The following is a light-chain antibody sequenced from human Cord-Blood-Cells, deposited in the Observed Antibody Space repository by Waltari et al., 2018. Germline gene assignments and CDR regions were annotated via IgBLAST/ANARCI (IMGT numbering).Light chain of an antibody. CDR2: GAS. V-gene: IGKV3-20*01. CDR3: QQYGSSPLT. Sequence: EIVLTQSPGTLSLSPGERATLSCRASQSVSSSYLAWYQQKPGQAPRLLIYGASSRATGIPDRFIGSGSGTDFTLTISRLEPEDFAVYYWQQYGSSPLTFGGGTKVEIK. J-gene: IGKJ4*01. CDR1: QSVSSSY.